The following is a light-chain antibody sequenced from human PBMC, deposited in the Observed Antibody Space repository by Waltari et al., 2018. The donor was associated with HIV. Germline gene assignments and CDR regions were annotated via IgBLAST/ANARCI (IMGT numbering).Light chain of an antibody. CDR3: QQYDPSPLYT. J-gene: IGKJ2*01. CDR1: QSVTKNY. CDR2: GAS. V-gene: IGKV3-20*01. Sequence: EIVLTQSPGTLSLSPGERATLSCRASQSVTKNYLVWYQQKDGQAPRLLIYGASSRAIGIPDRFSGNGSGTDFTLTINRLEPEDFAVYYCQQYDPSPLYTFGQGTKLEIK.